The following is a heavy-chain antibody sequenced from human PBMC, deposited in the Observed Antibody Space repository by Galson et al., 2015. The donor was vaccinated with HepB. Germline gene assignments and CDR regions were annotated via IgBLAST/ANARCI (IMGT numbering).Heavy chain of an antibody. D-gene: IGHD3-9*01. CDR1: GFTFSSYW. J-gene: IGHJ4*02. CDR2: IKQDGSEK. CDR3: AREGLRYFDWLFDY. V-gene: IGHV3-7*03. Sequence: SLRLSCAASGFTFSSYWMSWVRQAPGKGLEWVANIKQDGSEKYYVDSVKGRFTISRDNAKNSLYLQMNSLRAEDTAVYYCAREGLRYFDWLFDYWGQGTLVTVSS.